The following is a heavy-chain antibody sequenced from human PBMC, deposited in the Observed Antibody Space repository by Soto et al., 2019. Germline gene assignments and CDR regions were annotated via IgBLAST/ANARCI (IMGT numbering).Heavy chain of an antibody. CDR3: ARDGGGYGAADY. J-gene: IGHJ4*02. CDR2: IISIFGTA. V-gene: IGHV1-69*01. CDR1: GGTFSSYG. Sequence: QVQLVQSGAEVKKPGSSVKVSCKASGGTFSSYGISWVRQAPGQGLGWMGGIISIFGTATYAEKFQGRVTINADESTSTAYVELSSLRSEDTAVYYCARDGGGYGAADYWGQGTLVTVS. D-gene: IGHD5-12*01.